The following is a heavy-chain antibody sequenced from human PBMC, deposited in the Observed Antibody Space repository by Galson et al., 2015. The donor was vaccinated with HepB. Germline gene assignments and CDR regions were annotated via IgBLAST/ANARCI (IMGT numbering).Heavy chain of an antibody. CDR3: ARPPIGGIRTYWYFDL. D-gene: IGHD1-26*01. CDR1: GFTFSSYA. CDR2: ISYDGSNK. Sequence: SLRLSCAASGFTFSSYAMHWVRQAPGKGLEWVAVISYDGSNKYYADSVKGRFTISRDNSKNTLYLQMNSLRAEDTAVYYCARPPIGGIRTYWYFDLWGRGTLVTVSS. V-gene: IGHV3-30-3*01. J-gene: IGHJ2*01.